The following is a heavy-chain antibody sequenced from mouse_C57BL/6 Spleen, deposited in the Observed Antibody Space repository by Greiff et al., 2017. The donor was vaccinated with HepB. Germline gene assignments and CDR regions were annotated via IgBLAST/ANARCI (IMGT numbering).Heavy chain of an antibody. D-gene: IGHD1-1*01. J-gene: IGHJ2*01. CDR3: DSNYYGSSYAFGG. V-gene: IGHV14-3*01. CDR2: IDPANGNT. CDR1: GFNIKNTY. Sequence: VQLQQSVAELVRPGASVKLSCTASGFNIKNTYMHWVKQRPEQGLEWIGRIDPANGNTKYAPKFQGKATITADTSSNTAYLQLSSLTSEDTAIYDCDSNYYGSSYAFGGWGTGTTLTVA.